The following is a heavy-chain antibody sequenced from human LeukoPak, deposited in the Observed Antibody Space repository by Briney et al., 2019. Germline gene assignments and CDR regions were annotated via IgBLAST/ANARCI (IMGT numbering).Heavy chain of an antibody. CDR1: GFTFSSYS. J-gene: IGHJ4*02. Sequence: PGGSLRLSCAASGFTFSSYSMNWVRQAPGKGLEWVSSISSSSSYIYYADSVKGRFTISRDNAKNSLYLQMNSLRAEDTAVYYCASFNDYSNGFDYWGQGTLVTVSS. D-gene: IGHD4-11*01. V-gene: IGHV3-21*01. CDR3: ASFNDYSNGFDY. CDR2: ISSSSSYI.